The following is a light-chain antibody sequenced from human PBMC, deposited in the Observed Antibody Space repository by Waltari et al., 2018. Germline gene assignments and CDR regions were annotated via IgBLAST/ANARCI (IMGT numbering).Light chain of an antibody. J-gene: IGLJ3*02. CDR1: TGAVTSGHY. CDR2: DTD. V-gene: IGLV7-46*01. CDR3: LLSYRGAWV. Sequence: QAVVTPEPSLTVSPGGTVTLTCDSNTGAVTSGHYFYWFQQKPSQAPRTLIYDTDHKHSCAPARFSVSLLVGNATLTLSGAQPEDEAEYYCLLSYRGAWVFGGGTRLTVL.